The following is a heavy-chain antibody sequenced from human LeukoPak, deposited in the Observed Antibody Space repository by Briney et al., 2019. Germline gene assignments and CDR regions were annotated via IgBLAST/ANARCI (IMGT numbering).Heavy chain of an antibody. V-gene: IGHV4-39*07. CDR2: VYYTGST. J-gene: IGHJ2*01. D-gene: IGHD6-13*01. CDR3: ARVYYSNSYDYWYFDL. CDR1: GGSISSALYH. Sequence: SETLSLTCTVSGGSISSALYHWGWIRQPPGKNLEWLGSVYYTGSTHNNPSLKSRVTISVDTSKNQFSLKLSSVTAADTAVYYCARVYYSNSYDYWYFDLWGRGTLVTVSS.